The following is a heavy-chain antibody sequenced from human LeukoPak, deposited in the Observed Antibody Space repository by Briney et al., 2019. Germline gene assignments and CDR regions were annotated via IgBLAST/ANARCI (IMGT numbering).Heavy chain of an antibody. D-gene: IGHD1-26*01. Sequence: GALRLSCAASGFTFSSYSMNWVRQAPGKGLEWVSYISGGSSSTYYADSVKGRFTISRDNAKNSLYLQMNSLRDEDTAVYYCARPSGVGSTTQGAFDMWGQGTMVTVSS. CDR1: GFTFSSYS. V-gene: IGHV3-48*02. CDR3: ARPSGVGSTTQGAFDM. CDR2: ISGGSSST. J-gene: IGHJ3*02.